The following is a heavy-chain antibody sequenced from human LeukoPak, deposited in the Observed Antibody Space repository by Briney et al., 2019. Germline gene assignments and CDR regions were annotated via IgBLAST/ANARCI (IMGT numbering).Heavy chain of an antibody. J-gene: IGHJ4*02. Sequence: GGSLRLSCAASGFTFSNYVMSWVRQAPGKGLEWVSVISGSGNIIYYADSVKGRFTISRDNSKNTLYLQMSSLRAKDTAVYYCAKELTAKGLFDYWGQGTPVTVSS. D-gene: IGHD5-18*01. V-gene: IGHV3-23*01. CDR1: GFTFSNYV. CDR3: AKELTAKGLFDY. CDR2: ISGSGNII.